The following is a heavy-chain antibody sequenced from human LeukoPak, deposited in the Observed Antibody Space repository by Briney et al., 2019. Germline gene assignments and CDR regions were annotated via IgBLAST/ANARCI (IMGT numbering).Heavy chain of an antibody. CDR2: INHSGST. CDR1: GGSFSGYY. D-gene: IGHD4-11*01. V-gene: IGHV4-34*01. Sequence: PSETLSLTCAVYGGSFSGYYWSWIRQPPGKGLEWIGEINHSGSTNYNPSLKSRVTISVDTSKNQFSLKLSSVTAADTAVYYCARSTTVTTWGVWFDPWGQGTLVTVSS. J-gene: IGHJ5*02. CDR3: ARSTTVTTWGVWFDP.